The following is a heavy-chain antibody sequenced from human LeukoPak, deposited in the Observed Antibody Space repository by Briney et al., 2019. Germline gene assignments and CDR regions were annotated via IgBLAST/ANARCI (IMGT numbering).Heavy chain of an antibody. D-gene: IGHD3-10*01. J-gene: IGHJ4*02. CDR1: GYTFTSYY. Sequence: GASVKVSCKTSGYTFTSYYMHWVRQAPGQGLGWMGIINPSGGSTSYAQKFQGRVTMTRDTSTSTVYMELSSLRSEDTAVYYCATKVRWVAPFDYWGQGTLVTVSS. CDR3: ATKVRWVAPFDY. CDR2: INPSGGST. V-gene: IGHV1-46*01.